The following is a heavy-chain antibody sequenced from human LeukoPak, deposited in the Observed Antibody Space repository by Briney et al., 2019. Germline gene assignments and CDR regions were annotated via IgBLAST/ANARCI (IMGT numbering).Heavy chain of an antibody. CDR3: ARAQGDRYLLSHYYYCMDV. CDR1: RFPFTDYY. J-gene: IGHJ6*03. V-gene: IGHV3-11*04. Sequence: GESLRHSCAASRFPFTDYYMSWIRQAPGKGLEWVSSISTCDDTLYYAASVKGRFPSSSDNVDNSLVLQPDGLTVHDTAVYFCARAQGDRYLLSHYYYCMDVWGKGTTVTISS. D-gene: IGHD2/OR15-2a*01. CDR2: ISTCDDTL.